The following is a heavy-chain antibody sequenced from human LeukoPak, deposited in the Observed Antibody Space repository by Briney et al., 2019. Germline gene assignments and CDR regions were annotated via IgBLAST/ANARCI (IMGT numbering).Heavy chain of an antibody. J-gene: IGHJ3*02. CDR1: GFTFSSYS. V-gene: IGHV3-21*01. D-gene: IGHD6-6*01. CDR2: ITSSSSYK. Sequence: KAGGSLRLSCAASGFTFSSYSMNWVRQAPGKGLEWVSSITSSSSYKYYADSVKGRFTISRDNSKNSLYLQMNSLRDEDTAVYYCASETNVSIADTTGAFYIWCQETMLTVAS. CDR3: ASETNVSIADTTGAFYI.